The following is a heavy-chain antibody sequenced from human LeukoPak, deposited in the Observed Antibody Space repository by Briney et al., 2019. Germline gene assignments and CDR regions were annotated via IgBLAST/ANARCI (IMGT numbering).Heavy chain of an antibody. V-gene: IGHV1-46*01. J-gene: IGHJ4*02. D-gene: IGHD6-19*01. CDR1: GYTFTSYY. Sequence: GASVKVSCKASGYTFTSYYMHWVRQAPGQGLEWMGIINPSGGSTGYAQKFQGRVTMTRDTSTSAVYMELSSLRSEDTAVYYCARESGIAVAGTLLGYWGQGTLVTVSS. CDR3: ARESGIAVAGTLLGY. CDR2: INPSGGST.